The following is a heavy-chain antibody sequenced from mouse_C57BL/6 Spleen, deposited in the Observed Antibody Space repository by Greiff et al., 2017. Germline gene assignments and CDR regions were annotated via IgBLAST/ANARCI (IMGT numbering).Heavy chain of an antibody. V-gene: IGHV5-9-1*02. D-gene: IGHD2-3*01. Sequence: EVQRVESGEGLVKPGGSLKLSCAASGFTFSSYAMSWVRQTPEKRLEWVAYISSGGDYIYYADTVKGRFTISRDNARNTLYLQMSSLKSEDTAMYYCTRSIYDGYYDAMDYWGQGTSVTVSS. J-gene: IGHJ4*01. CDR1: GFTFSSYA. CDR3: TRSIYDGYYDAMDY. CDR2: ISSGGDYI.